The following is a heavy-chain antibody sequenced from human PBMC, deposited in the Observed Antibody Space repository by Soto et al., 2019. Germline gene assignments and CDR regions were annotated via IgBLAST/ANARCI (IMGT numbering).Heavy chain of an antibody. Sequence: QVQLVQSAAEVRKPGASVKVTCKASGYTFTTYGVNWVRQAPGQGLEWMGWISPCNDNTNYARKFQGRVTLTTDTSANTAYMELRSLRFDDTAIYYCAKDKRPTFYYNGMDVWGQGTTVTVSS. CDR2: ISPCNDNT. CDR1: GYTFTTYG. V-gene: IGHV1-18*04. J-gene: IGHJ6*02. CDR3: AKDKRPTFYYNGMDV.